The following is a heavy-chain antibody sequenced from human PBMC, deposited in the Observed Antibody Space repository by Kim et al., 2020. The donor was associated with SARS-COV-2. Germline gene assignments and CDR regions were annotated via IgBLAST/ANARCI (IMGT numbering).Heavy chain of an antibody. CDR2: ISYDGSNK. CDR1: GFTFSSYA. Sequence: GGSLRLSCAASGFTFSSYAMHWVRQAPGKGLEWVAVISYDGSNKYYADSVKGRFTISRDNSKNTLYLQMNSLRAEDTAVYYCARDESSGWVDGMDVWGQGTTVTVSS. D-gene: IGHD3-22*01. J-gene: IGHJ6*02. CDR3: ARDESSGWVDGMDV. V-gene: IGHV3-30-3*01.